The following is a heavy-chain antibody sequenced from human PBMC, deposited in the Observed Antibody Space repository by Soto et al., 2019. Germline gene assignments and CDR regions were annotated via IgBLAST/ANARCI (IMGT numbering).Heavy chain of an antibody. CDR2: INPSSGGT. D-gene: IGHD6-13*01. CDR3: ARDXAAGTPKDYYYYYGMDV. Sequence: ASVKVSCKASGYTFTGYYMHWVRQAPGQGLEWMGWINPSSGGTNYAQKFQGWVTMTRDTSISTAYMELSRLRSDDTAVYYCARDXAAGTPKDYYYYYGMDVWGQGTTVTVSS. V-gene: IGHV1-2*04. CDR1: GYTFTGYY. J-gene: IGHJ6*02.